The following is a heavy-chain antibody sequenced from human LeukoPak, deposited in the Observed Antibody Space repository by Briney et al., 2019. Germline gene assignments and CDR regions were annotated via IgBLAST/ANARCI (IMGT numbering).Heavy chain of an antibody. CDR3: ARHAGYSGYDWFGY. Sequence: PSETLSLTCTVSGGSISSSSYYWGWIRQPPGKGLEWIGSIYYSGSTYYNPSLKSRVTISVDTSKNQFSLKLSSVTAADTAVYYCARHAGYSGYDWFGYWGQGTLVTVSS. V-gene: IGHV4-39*01. CDR2: IYYSGST. J-gene: IGHJ4*02. D-gene: IGHD5-12*01. CDR1: GGSISSSSYY.